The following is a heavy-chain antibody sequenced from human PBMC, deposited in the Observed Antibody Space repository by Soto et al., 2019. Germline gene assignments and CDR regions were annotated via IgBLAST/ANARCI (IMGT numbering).Heavy chain of an antibody. Sequence: QVQLVQSGAEVKKPGASVKVSCKASGYTFTSYDINWVRQATGQGLEWMGWMNPNSGNTGYAQKFQGRVTMTSNTSTNTAYMHLSSLRSEDTAVYYCARGVGTTLSGRYYYYYGMDVWGQGTTVTVSS. CDR2: MNPNSGNT. D-gene: IGHD6-25*01. J-gene: IGHJ6*02. V-gene: IGHV1-8*01. CDR3: ARGVGTTLSGRYYYYYGMDV. CDR1: GYTFTSYD.